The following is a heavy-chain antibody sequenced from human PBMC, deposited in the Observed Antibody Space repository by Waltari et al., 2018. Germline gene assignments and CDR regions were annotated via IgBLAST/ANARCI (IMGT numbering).Heavy chain of an antibody. D-gene: IGHD3-22*01. V-gene: IGHV4-59*01. CDR1: GGSISSYY. J-gene: IGHJ3*02. CDR3: ARGYYYDSSGYYYDAFDI. Sequence: QVQLQESGPGLVKPSETLSLTCTVSGGSISSYYWSWIRQPPGKGLEWIGYICYSGSTNYNPSLKRRVTISVDTSKNQFSLKLSSVTAADTAVYYCARGYYYDSSGYYYDAFDIWGQGTMVTVSS. CDR2: ICYSGST.